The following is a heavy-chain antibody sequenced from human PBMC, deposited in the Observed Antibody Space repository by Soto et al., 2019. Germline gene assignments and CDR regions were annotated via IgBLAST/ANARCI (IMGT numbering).Heavy chain of an antibody. V-gene: IGHV3-30*03. D-gene: IGHD6-19*01. CDR3: ARDKGITVQKHYFDY. Sequence: GGSLRLSCAASGFTFSNYDIHWVRQAPGKGLEWVAIISYDGTNKYYADSVKGRFTISRDNSKNTLYLQMNSLRTEDTALYYCARDKGITVQKHYFDYWGQGTLVTVSS. J-gene: IGHJ4*02. CDR2: ISYDGTNK. CDR1: GFTFSNYD.